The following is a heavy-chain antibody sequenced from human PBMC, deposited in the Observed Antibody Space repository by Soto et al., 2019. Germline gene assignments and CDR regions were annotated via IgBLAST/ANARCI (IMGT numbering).Heavy chain of an antibody. Sequence: ESLDITCTVSIGSVSSGRYYWSWIRQPPGKGLEWIGYIYYSGSTNYNPSLKSRVTISVDTSKNQFSLKLRSVTAADTAVYYCARVNGGPYFFDYWGQGTLVTVSS. CDR1: IGSVSSGRYY. CDR3: ARVNGGPYFFDY. D-gene: IGHD2-8*01. V-gene: IGHV4-61*01. CDR2: IYYSGST. J-gene: IGHJ4*02.